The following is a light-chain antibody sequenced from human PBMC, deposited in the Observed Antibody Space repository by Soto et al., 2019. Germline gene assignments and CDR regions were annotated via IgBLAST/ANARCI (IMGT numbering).Light chain of an antibody. CDR1: NIGSKT. Sequence: SYELTQPPSVSVAPGQTARITCGGDNIGSKTVHWYQQKSDQAPVLVVYDESDRPSGIPERFSGSNSGNTATLTISRVEAGDEADYYCQVWHSSSDHYVFGTGTKV. CDR3: QVWHSSSDHYV. CDR2: DES. V-gene: IGLV3-21*02. J-gene: IGLJ1*01.